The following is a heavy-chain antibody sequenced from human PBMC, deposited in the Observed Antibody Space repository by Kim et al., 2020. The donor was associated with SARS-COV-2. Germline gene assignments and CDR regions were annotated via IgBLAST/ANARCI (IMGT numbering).Heavy chain of an antibody. CDR2: IYYSGST. CDR3: ARRHDYGDFDY. J-gene: IGHJ4*02. D-gene: IGHD4-17*01. V-gene: IGHV4-39*01. CDR1: GGSISSSSYY. Sequence: SETLSLTCTVSGGSISSSSYYWSWIRQPPGKGLEWIGSIYYSGSTYYNPSLKSRVTISVDTSKNQFSLKLSSVTAADTAVYYCARRHDYGDFDYWGQGTLVTVSS.